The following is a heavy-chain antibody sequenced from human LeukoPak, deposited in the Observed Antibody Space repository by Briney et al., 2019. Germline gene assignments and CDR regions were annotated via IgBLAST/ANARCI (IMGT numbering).Heavy chain of an antibody. Sequence: GGSLRLSCAASGFTFSNYWMHWVRQPPGKGLVWVSRINSDGSSTSYPDPLKGPLTISRDNAKNQLYLQLNSLRAEDTAVYYCARVSSGSYFGYYYYYMDVWGKGTTVTVSS. CDR3: ARVSSGSYFGYYYYYMDV. J-gene: IGHJ6*03. CDR2: INSDGSST. CDR1: GFTFSNYW. D-gene: IGHD1-26*01. V-gene: IGHV3-74*01.